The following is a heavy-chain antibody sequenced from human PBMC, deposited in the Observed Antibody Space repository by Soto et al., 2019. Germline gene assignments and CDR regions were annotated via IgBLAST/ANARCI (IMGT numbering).Heavy chain of an antibody. CDR1: GFTFSSYS. J-gene: IGHJ5*02. CDR2: ISSSSSYI. CDR3: ARDHSGYYGSHNGFDP. Sequence: GGSLRLSCAASGFTFSSYSMNWVRQAPGKGLEWVSSISSSSSYIYYADSVKGRFTISRDNAKNSLYLQMNSLRAEDTAVYYCARDHSGYYGSHNGFDPWGQGTLVTVSS. D-gene: IGHD3-22*01. V-gene: IGHV3-21*01.